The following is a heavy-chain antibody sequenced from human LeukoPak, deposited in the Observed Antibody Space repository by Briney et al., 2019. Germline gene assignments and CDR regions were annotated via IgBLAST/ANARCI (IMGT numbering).Heavy chain of an antibody. CDR2: IYPGDSDT. CDR3: ARSQSYSSGWFTRVFDY. V-gene: IGHV5-51*01. Sequence: GESLKISCKGSGYPFSSYWIGWVRQMPGKGLEWMGIIYPGDSDTRYSPSFQGQVTISADKSISTAYLQWSSLKASDTAMYYCARSQSYSSGWFTRVFDYWGQGTLVTVSS. CDR1: GYPFSSYW. J-gene: IGHJ4*02. D-gene: IGHD6-19*01.